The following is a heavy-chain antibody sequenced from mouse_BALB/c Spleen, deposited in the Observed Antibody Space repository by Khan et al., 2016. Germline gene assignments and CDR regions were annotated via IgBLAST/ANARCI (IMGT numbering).Heavy chain of an antibody. CDR3: VRPVYGFDEGYYFDY. Sequence: LVKTGASVKISCKASGYSFTGYYMDWVKQSHGKSLEWIGYISCYNGATRYNQKFKGKATFTIDTSSSTAYMQFNSRTSEYAAVYYCVRPVYGFDEGYYFDYWGQGTTLTVSS. D-gene: IGHD2-2*01. CDR1: GYSFTGYY. CDR2: ISCYNGAT. V-gene: IGHV1S34*01. J-gene: IGHJ2*01.